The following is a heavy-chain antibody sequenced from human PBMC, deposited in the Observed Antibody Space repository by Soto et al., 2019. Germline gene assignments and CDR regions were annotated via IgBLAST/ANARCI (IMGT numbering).Heavy chain of an antibody. CDR1: GFTFSSHN. J-gene: IGHJ3*02. D-gene: IGHD4-17*01. CDR3: ARTDYGDYVRGAFDI. CDR2: ISGSSSYI. Sequence: EVQLVESGGGLVKPGGSLRLSCAASGFTFSSHNMNWVRQAPGQGLEWVSCISGSSSYIFYADSVKGRFTSSRDNAKNSLYLQMNSLRVEDTAVYYCARTDYGDYVRGAFDIWGQGTMVTVSS. V-gene: IGHV3-21*01.